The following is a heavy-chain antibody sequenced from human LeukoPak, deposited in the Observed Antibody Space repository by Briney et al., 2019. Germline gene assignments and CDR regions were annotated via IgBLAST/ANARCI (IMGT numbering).Heavy chain of an antibody. CDR2: IYYRGST. CDR3: VRPAEQQLDAYDI. J-gene: IGHJ3*02. Sequence: SETLSLTCTVSGDSISSNSYYWGWIRQPPGKGLEWIGSIYYRGSTYYNPSLKSRVTISVDTSKNQFSLKLTSVTAADTAVYYCVRPAEQQLDAYDIWGQGTMVTVSS. CDR1: GDSISSNSYY. V-gene: IGHV4-39*01. D-gene: IGHD6-13*01.